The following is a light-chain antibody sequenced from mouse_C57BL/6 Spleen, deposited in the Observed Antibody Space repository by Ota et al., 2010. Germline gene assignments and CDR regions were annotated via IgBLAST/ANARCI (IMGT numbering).Light chain of an antibody. CDR3: KQAYDVPYT. CDR1: ENIYYS. J-gene: IGKJ2*01. CDR2: NAN. V-gene: IGKV12-38*01. Sequence: DIHDDSVSSLPRLHLWEKLVTITCRASENIYYSLAWYQQKQGKSPQLLIYNANSLEDGVPSRFSGSGSGTQYSMKINSMQPEDTATYFCKQAYDVPYTFGGGTKLEIK.